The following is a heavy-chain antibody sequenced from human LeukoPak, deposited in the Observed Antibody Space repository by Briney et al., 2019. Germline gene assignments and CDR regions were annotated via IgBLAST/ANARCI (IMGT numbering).Heavy chain of an antibody. CDR1: GGSINSNNW. V-gene: IGHV4-4*02. CDR2: IYHSGST. CDR3: ASFQIVGATTYFDS. D-gene: IGHD1-26*01. Sequence: SETLSLTCAVSGGSINSNNWWSWVRQSPGKGLEWIGDIYHSGSTNYNPSLKSRVTISLDRSNNHFSLKLNSVTAADTAVYYCASFQIVGATTYFDSWGQGTLVTVSS. J-gene: IGHJ4*02.